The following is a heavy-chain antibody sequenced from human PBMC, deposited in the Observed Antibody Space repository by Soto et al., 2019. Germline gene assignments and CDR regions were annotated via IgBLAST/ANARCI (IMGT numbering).Heavy chain of an antibody. CDR1: GGSISSYY. Sequence: SETLSLTCTVSGGSISSYYWSWIRQPPGKGLEWIGYIYYSGSTYYNPSLKSRVTISVDTSKNQFSLKLSSVTAADTAVYYCARLVQLPQGRWFDPWGQGTLVTVSS. V-gene: IGHV4-59*08. CDR2: IYYSGST. CDR3: ARLVQLPQGRWFDP. D-gene: IGHD2-2*01. J-gene: IGHJ5*02.